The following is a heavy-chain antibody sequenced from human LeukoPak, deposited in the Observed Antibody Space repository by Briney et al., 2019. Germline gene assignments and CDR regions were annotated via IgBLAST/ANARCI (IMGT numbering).Heavy chain of an antibody. V-gene: IGHV1-2*02. CDR1: GYEFTGYY. J-gene: IGHJ6*03. Sequence: ASVKVSCKASGYEFTGYYVHWVRQAPGHGFEWMGWVNPRNGGTQYAQNFRGRVTITGDTSITTVYMELGSLTSDDTAVYYCATGFQYGLWGVPYFYYIHAWGKGTTVIVSS. CDR2: VNPRNGGT. D-gene: IGHD3-10*01. CDR3: ATGFQYGLWGVPYFYYIHA.